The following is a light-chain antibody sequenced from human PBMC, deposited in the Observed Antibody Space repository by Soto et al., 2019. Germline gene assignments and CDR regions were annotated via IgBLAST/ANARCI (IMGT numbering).Light chain of an antibody. Sequence: EIVMTQSPATLSVSPGERATLSCRASQSVSSNLAWYQQKPGQAPRLLIYGASTRATGIPARFSGTGSGTDFTLTVSSLQPDDFATYYCQQYNSGWTFGQGAKVDIK. CDR1: QSVSSN. J-gene: IGKJ1*01. CDR3: QQYNSGWT. V-gene: IGKV3-15*01. CDR2: GAS.